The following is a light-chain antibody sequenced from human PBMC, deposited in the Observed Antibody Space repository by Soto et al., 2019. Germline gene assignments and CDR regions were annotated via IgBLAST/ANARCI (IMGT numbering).Light chain of an antibody. Sequence: EIVWTQSPGTLSLFPGDRVTLSCRASQSVSSRLAWYQQRPGQAPRLLISGASSRATGIPDRFSASGSGTDFTLTISRLEPEDFALYYCQQYVTSAITFGQGTRVEIK. V-gene: IGKV3-20*01. CDR3: QQYVTSAIT. CDR1: QSVSSR. CDR2: GAS. J-gene: IGKJ5*01.